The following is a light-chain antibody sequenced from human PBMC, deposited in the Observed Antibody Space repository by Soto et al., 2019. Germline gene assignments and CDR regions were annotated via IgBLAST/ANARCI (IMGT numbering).Light chain of an antibody. CDR3: QSYDSSLSGSNV. CDR2: GNS. V-gene: IGLV1-40*01. Sequence: QSVLTQPPSVSVAPGQRVTISCTGSSSNIGAGYDVHWYQQLPGTAPKLLIYGNSNRPSGVPDRFSGSKSGTSASLAITGLQAEDEADYYCQSYDSSLSGSNVFGTGTRSPA. J-gene: IGLJ1*01. CDR1: SSNIGAGYD.